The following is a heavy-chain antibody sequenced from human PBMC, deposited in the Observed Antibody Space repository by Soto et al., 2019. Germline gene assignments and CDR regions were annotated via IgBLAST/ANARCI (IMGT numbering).Heavy chain of an antibody. CDR2: IYSGGST. CDR3: ARDPAPLDILTGYYKGRDYYGMDV. D-gene: IGHD3-9*01. Sequence: GGSLRLSCAASGFTVSSNYMSWGRQAPGKGLEWVSVIYSGGSTYYADSVKGRFTISRDNSKNTLYLQMNSLRAEDTAVYYCARDPAPLDILTGYYKGRDYYGMDVWGQGTTVTVSS. J-gene: IGHJ6*02. CDR1: GFTVSSNY. V-gene: IGHV3-53*01.